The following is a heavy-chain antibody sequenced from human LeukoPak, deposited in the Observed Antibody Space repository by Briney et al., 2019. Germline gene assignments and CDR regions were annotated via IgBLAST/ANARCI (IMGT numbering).Heavy chain of an antibody. CDR2: ISSSLGST. V-gene: IGHV3-23*01. Sequence: GGSLRLFCAASGFTFSIYAMNWVRQAPGKGLDWVSTISSSLGSTYYADSVKGRFTISRDNSKNTLFLQMNSLRAEDTAVYYCAKNSGRGTTVSNFDSGSQGTLVTVSS. CDR3: AKNSGRGTTVSNFDS. D-gene: IGHD4-17*01. CDR1: GFTFSIYA. J-gene: IGHJ4*02.